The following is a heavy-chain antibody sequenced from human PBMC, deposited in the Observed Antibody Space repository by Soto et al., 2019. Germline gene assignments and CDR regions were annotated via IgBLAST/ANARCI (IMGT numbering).Heavy chain of an antibody. CDR1: GYSFTSYW. CDR3: ARRDPPYWGGDCCYGMDV. D-gene: IGHD2-21*01. CDR2: IDPSDSYT. Sequence: GESLKISCKGSGYSFTSYWISWVRQMPGKGLEWMGRIDPSDSYTNYSPSFQGHVTISADKSISTAYLQWSSLKASDTAMYYCARRDPPYWGGDCCYGMDVWGQGTTVTVSS. V-gene: IGHV5-10-1*01. J-gene: IGHJ6*02.